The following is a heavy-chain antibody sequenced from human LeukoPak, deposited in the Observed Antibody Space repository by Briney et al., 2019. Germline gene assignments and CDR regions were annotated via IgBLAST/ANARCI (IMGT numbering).Heavy chain of an antibody. CDR3: ATDPAAGTRTGY. D-gene: IGHD6-13*01. CDR1: GFTFSSYW. Sequence: GGSLRLAWAASGFTFSSYWMSWVRQAPGKGLEWVANIKQDGSEKYYVDSVKGRFTISRDNAKNSLYLQMNSLRAEDTAVYYCATDPAAGTRTGYWGQGTLVTVSS. J-gene: IGHJ4*02. V-gene: IGHV3-7*04. CDR2: IKQDGSEK.